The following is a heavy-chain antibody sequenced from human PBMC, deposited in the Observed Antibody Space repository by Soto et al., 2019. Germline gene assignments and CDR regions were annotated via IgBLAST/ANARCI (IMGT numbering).Heavy chain of an antibody. J-gene: IGHJ4*02. V-gene: IGHV5-51*01. CDR2: IYVGDSDT. CDR1: GYTFSSYW. Sequence: GESLKISCKGSGYTFSSYWIGWVRQMPGKGLELMGIIYVGDSDTRYRPSFQGQVTISADKSITTAYLQWSSLKASDTAMYYCARDKNGNSDPRHFDYWGQGTLVTVSS. D-gene: IGHD1-1*01. CDR3: ARDKNGNSDPRHFDY.